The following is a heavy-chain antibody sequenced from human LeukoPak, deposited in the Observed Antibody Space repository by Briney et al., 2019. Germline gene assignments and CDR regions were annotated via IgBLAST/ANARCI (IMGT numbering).Heavy chain of an antibody. CDR1: GGSISSYY. CDR3: ARSNLHSGGSCCWYFFDY. V-gene: IGHV4-59*01. CDR2: IYYSGST. D-gene: IGHD2-15*01. J-gene: IGHJ4*02. Sequence: SETLSLTCTVCGGSISSYYWRWIRQPPGKGLEWIGYIYYSGSTNYNPSLKSRVTISVDTSKNQFSLKLSSVTAADTAVYYCARSNLHSGGSCCWYFFDYWGQGALVTVSS.